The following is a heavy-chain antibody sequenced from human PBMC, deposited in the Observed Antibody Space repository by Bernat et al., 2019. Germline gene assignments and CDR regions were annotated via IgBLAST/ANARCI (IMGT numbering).Heavy chain of an antibody. CDR1: GLSFNSYA. J-gene: IGHJ4*02. D-gene: IGHD3-22*01. CDR3: ARENHYDSNGFYSHFDY. CDR2: IFYDGSKK. V-gene: IGHV3-33*01. Sequence: QVQLVESGGGVVQPGRSLRLSCATSGLSFNSYAMHWVRQAPGKGLEWGAGIFYDGSKKYYADSVTGRFTISRDNSKNTLYLQMNSLRAEDTAVYYCARENHYDSNGFYSHFDYWGQGTQVIV.